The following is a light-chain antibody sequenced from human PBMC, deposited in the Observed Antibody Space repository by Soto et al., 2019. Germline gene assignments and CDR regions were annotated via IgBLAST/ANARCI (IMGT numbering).Light chain of an antibody. V-gene: IGLV1-44*01. J-gene: IGLJ2*01. CDR2: SDN. Sequence: QSVLTQPPSASGTPGQRVTISCSGSRSNIGTNTVTWYQQLPGTAPKLLIYSDNQRPSGVPDRFSGSKSGTSASLAISGLQSDDEAAYYCAAWDVRFVVFDGGTQLTVL. CDR3: AAWDVRFVV. CDR1: RSNIGTNT.